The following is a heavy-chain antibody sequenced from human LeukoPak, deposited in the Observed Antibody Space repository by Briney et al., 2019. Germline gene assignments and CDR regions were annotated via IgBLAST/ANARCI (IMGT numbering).Heavy chain of an antibody. Sequence: GGSLRLSCAASGFTFSDYYTSWIRQAPGKGLEWVSYISSSGSTIYYADSVKGRFTISRDNAKNSLYLQMNSLRAEDTAVYYCARDGKLLYDFWSGYSPYYFDYWGQGTLVTVSS. CDR3: ARDGKLLYDFWSGYSPYYFDY. D-gene: IGHD3-3*01. V-gene: IGHV3-11*01. J-gene: IGHJ4*02. CDR1: GFTFSDYY. CDR2: ISSSGSTI.